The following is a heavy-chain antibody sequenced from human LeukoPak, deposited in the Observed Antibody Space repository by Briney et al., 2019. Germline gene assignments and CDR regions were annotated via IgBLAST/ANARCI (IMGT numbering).Heavy chain of an antibody. CDR1: GGSCSGYY. D-gene: IGHD3-10*01. J-gene: IGHJ5*02. CDR3: ARGGYYGSGNDFRFDP. CDR2: IYYSGST. Sequence: SETLSLTCAVYGGSCSGYYWSWIRQPPGKGLEWIGYIYYSGSTNYKPSLKSRVTISVDTSKNQFSLKLSSVTAADTAVYYCARGGYYGSGNDFRFDPWGQGTLVTVSS. V-gene: IGHV4-59*01.